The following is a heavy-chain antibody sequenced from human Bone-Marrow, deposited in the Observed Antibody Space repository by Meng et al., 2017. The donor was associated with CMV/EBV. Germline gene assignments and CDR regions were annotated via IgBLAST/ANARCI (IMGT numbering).Heavy chain of an antibody. CDR2: IYSGGSST. J-gene: IGHJ4*02. Sequence: YCAASGFTFSSYAMSWVRQAPGKGLEWVSVIYSGGSSTYYADSVKGRFTISRDNSKNTLYLQMNSLRAEDTAVYYCAKDGIAAAGGYWGQGTLVTVSS. D-gene: IGHD6-13*01. V-gene: IGHV3-23*03. CDR3: AKDGIAAAGGY. CDR1: GFTFSSYA.